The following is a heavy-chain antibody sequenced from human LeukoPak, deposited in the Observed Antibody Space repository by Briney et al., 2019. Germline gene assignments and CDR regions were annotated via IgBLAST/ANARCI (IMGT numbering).Heavy chain of an antibody. D-gene: IGHD2/OR15-2a*01. Sequence: PGGSLRLSCAASGFSFTSYGMHWVREAPGKGLEWVAVIWYHGGNENYADSVKGRFTISRDTSKNTLYLQMNSLRAEDTAMYYCARDVDTTSHLSWFDPWGQGTLVTVSS. V-gene: IGHV3-33*01. CDR3: ARDVDTTSHLSWFDP. J-gene: IGHJ5*02. CDR1: GFSFTSYG. CDR2: IWYHGGNE.